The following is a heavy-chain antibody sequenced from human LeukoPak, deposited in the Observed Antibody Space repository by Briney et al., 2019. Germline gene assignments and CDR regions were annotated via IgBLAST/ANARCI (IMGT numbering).Heavy chain of an antibody. V-gene: IGHV3-53*01. CDR2: LYRDGST. D-gene: IGHD2-21*02. CDR3: ARDSGDGDYTPDMDL. Sequence: SGGSLRLSCAVSGFSVSSNYMNWVRQAPGRGLEWVSVLYRDGSTYYADSVKGRFTISRDNSKNTLYLQMNSLRVEDTAVYYCARDSGDGDYTPDMDLWGKGTTVTVSS. CDR1: GFSVSSNY. J-gene: IGHJ6*03.